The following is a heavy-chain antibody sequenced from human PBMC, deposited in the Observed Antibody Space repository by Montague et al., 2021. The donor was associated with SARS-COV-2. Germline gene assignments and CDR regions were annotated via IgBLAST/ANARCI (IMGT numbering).Heavy chain of an antibody. CDR2: ITGTTSGHKT. V-gene: IGHV3-23*01. D-gene: IGHD3-10*01. Sequence: SLRLSCAGSGFTFGTYGMSWVRQAPGKGLEWVSGITGTTSGHKTXYAXSVRGRFTISRDNSKNTVDLQMNRLRAEDTAVYFCAKDLWGNYGSGSSFQSWGQGTLVTVSS. J-gene: IGHJ4*02. CDR3: AKDLWGNYGSGSSFQS. CDR1: GFTFGTYG.